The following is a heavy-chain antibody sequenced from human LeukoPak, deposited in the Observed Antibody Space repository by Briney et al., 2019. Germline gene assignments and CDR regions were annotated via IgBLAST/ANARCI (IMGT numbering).Heavy chain of an antibody. D-gene: IGHD4-23*01. V-gene: IGHV1-8*03. CDR2: MNPNSGNT. Sequence: ASVKVSCKTSGYTFTSYDINWVRQATGQGLEWMGWMNPNSGNTGYAQKFQGRVTITRNTSISTAYMELSSLRSEDTAVYYCARSTVAMGSFDYWGQGTLVTVSS. J-gene: IGHJ4*02. CDR1: GYTFTSYD. CDR3: ARSTVAMGSFDY.